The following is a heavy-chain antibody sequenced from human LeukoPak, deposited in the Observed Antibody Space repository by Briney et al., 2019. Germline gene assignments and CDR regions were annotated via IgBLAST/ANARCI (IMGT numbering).Heavy chain of an antibody. CDR1: GDSINNYY. D-gene: IGHD2-2*01. CDR2: IPYSGST. Sequence: SETLSLTCTVSGDSINNYYWNWIRQSPGKGLEWIGYIPYSGSTKYNPSLKSRVTISGDTPNNQFSLRLNFVTVADTAMYYCARLPSYSSSQNWIDPWGQGTLVTVSS. V-gene: IGHV4-59*01. CDR3: ARLPSYSSSQNWIDP. J-gene: IGHJ5*02.